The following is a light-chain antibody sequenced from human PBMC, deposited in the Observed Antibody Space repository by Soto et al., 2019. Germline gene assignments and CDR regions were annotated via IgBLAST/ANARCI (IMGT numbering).Light chain of an antibody. V-gene: IGKV1-39*01. CDR2: STS. CDR1: QNIDTY. Sequence: DIQMTQSPSSLSASVGDRVSITCRASQNIDTYLNRYQQRPGKAPKLLIHSTSTLQGGVPSRFSGSGSGTEFTLTISSLQPDDFATYYCQQSYKTLWTFGQGTKVETK. CDR3: QQSYKTLWT. J-gene: IGKJ1*01.